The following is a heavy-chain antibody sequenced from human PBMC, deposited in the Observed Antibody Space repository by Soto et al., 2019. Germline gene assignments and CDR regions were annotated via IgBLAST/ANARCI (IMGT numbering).Heavy chain of an antibody. Sequence: QVQLQESGPGLVKPSQTLSLTCTVSGGSISSGGYYWSWIRQHPGKGLEWIGYIYYSGSTYYNPSLKSRVTISVDTSKNQFSLKLSSVTAADTAVYYCARDVVAAAGIHGGVYYYYYMDVWGKGTTVTVSS. CDR3: ARDVVAAAGIHGGVYYYYYMDV. CDR1: GGSISSGGYY. V-gene: IGHV4-31*03. J-gene: IGHJ6*03. D-gene: IGHD6-13*01. CDR2: IYYSGST.